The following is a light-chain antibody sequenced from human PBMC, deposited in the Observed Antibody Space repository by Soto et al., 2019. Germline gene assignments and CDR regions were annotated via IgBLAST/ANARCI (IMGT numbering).Light chain of an antibody. Sequence: QSVLTQPPSASASLGASVTLTCTLSSGYSNYKVDWYQQRPGKGPRFVMRVGTGGIVGSKGDGIPDRFSVLGSGLNRYLNIKNIQEEDESDYHCGADHGSGSWVFGGGTKVTVL. J-gene: IGLJ2*01. CDR2: VGTGGIVG. V-gene: IGLV9-49*01. CDR1: SGYSNYK. CDR3: GADHGSGSWV.